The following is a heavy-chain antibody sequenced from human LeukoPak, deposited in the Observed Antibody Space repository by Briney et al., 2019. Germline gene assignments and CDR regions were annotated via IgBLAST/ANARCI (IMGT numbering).Heavy chain of an antibody. D-gene: IGHD1-14*01. Sequence: GGSLRLSCAASGFTFSSYWMHWVRQVPGKGLVWVARINPGRSSITYADSVKGRFTISRDNAKDTLYLQMDSLRAEDTGVYYCARSNQADDYWGQGTLVTVSS. V-gene: IGHV3-74*01. CDR3: ARSNQADDY. CDR1: GFTFSSYW. CDR2: INPGRSSI. J-gene: IGHJ4*02.